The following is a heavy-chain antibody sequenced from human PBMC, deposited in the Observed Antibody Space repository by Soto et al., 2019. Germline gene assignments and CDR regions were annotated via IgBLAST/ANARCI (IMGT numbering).Heavy chain of an antibody. J-gene: IGHJ5*02. CDR3: ARDPPYYDILTGYYWGGWFDP. V-gene: IGHV1-69*06. CDR1: GGTFSSYA. Sequence: SVKVSCKASGGTFSSYAISWVRQAPGQGLEWMGGIIPIFGTANYAQKFQGRVTITADKSTSTAYMELSSLRSEDTAVYYCARDPPYYDILTGYYWGGWFDPWGPGTLVTVSS. CDR2: IIPIFGTA. D-gene: IGHD3-9*01.